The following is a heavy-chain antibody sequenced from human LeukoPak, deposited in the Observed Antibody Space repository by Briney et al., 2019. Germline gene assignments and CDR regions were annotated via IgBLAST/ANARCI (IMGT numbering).Heavy chain of an antibody. Sequence: GGSLRLSCAASGFTFSSYALSWVRQAPGKGLEWVSTISGSGETTYYADSVKGRLIISRDNFKSTLYLHIHTLRLEDTAVYYCAKGWFGKVGDYWGQGTLVTVSS. CDR1: GFTFSSYA. D-gene: IGHD3-10*01. CDR2: ISGSGETT. V-gene: IGHV3-23*01. J-gene: IGHJ4*02. CDR3: AKGWFGKVGDY.